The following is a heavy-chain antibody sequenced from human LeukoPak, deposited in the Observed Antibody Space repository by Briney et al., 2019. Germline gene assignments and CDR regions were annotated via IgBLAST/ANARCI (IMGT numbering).Heavy chain of an antibody. D-gene: IGHD5-18*01. CDR2: MNPNSGNT. V-gene: IGHV1-8*01. CDR3: ARDLDTYIWFDP. Sequence: GASVKVSCKASGYTFTSYGINWVRQATGQGLEWMGWMNPNSGNTGYAQKFQGRVTMTRNTSISTAYMELSSLRSEDTAVYYCARDLDTYIWFDPWGQGTLVTVSS. J-gene: IGHJ5*02. CDR1: GYTFTSYG.